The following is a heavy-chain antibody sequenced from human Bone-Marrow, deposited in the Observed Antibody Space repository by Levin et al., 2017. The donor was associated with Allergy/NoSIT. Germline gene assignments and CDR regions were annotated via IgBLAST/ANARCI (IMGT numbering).Heavy chain of an antibody. D-gene: IGHD3-10*01. CDR3: AREQGYYGSGSYWVDY. V-gene: IGHV3-30*04. J-gene: IGHJ4*02. Sequence: HPGGSLRLSCAASGFTFSSYAMHWVRQAPGKGLEWVAVISYDGSNKYYADSVKGRFTISRDNSKNTLYLQMNSLRAEDTAVYYCAREQGYYGSGSYWVDYWGQGTLVTVSS. CDR1: GFTFSSYA. CDR2: ISYDGSNK.